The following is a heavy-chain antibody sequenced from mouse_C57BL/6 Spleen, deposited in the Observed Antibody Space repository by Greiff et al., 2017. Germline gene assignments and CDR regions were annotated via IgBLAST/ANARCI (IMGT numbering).Heavy chain of an antibody. CDR1: GYTFTSYW. D-gene: IGHD2-12*01. J-gene: IGHJ4*01. Sequence: QVQLQQPGAELVRPGSSVKLSCKASGYTFTSYWMHWVKQRPIQGLEWIGNIDPSDSDTHYNQKFKDKATLTVDKSSSTAYMQLSSLTSEDSAVYYGARSDSLYDYAMDYWGQGTSVTVSS. CDR3: ARSDSLYDYAMDY. V-gene: IGHV1-52*01. CDR2: IDPSDSDT.